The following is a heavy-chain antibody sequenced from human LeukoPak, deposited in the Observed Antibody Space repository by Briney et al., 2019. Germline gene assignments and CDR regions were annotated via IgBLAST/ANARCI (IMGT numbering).Heavy chain of an antibody. V-gene: IGHV4-34*01. Sequence: SETLSLTCAVYGGSFSGYYWSWIRQPPGKGLEWIGEINHSGSTNYNPSLKSRVTISVDTSKNQFSLKLSSVTAADTAVYYCARELRITMVRGVITYFDYWGQGTLVTVSS. CDR1: GGSFSGYY. CDR2: INHSGST. J-gene: IGHJ4*02. D-gene: IGHD3-10*01. CDR3: ARELRITMVRGVITYFDY.